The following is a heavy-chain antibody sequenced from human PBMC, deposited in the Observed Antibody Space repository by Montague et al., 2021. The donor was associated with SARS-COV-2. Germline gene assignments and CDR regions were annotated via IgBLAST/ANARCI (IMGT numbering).Heavy chain of an antibody. CDR1: GGSISSYY. J-gene: IGHJ4*02. D-gene: IGHD2-15*01. CDR3: ASPGGYCSGGSCYYVY. CDR2: IYYSGSS. Sequence: SETRSLTCTVSGGSISSYYWSWIRQPPGKGLEWIGYIYYSGSSNYNPSLKGRVTISIDTSKNQFSLNLNSVTAADGAVYYCASPGGYCSGGSCYYVYWGQGTLVTVSS. V-gene: IGHV4-59*01.